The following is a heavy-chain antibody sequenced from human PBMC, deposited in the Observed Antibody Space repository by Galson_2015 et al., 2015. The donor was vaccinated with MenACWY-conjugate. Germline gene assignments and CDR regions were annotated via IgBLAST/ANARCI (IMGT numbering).Heavy chain of an antibody. J-gene: IGHJ4*02. D-gene: IGHD6-6*01. CDR1: GYTFTSNW. CDR3: ARQGFGSSSLDY. Sequence: HSGAEVTKPGESLKISCTGSGYTFTSNWIGWVRQMPGKGLEWMGIIYPGDSDTRYTPSFQGHVTISADKSSNTAYLQWGSLEASDTSMYYCARQGFGSSSLDYWGQGTLVTVS. CDR2: IYPGDSDT. V-gene: IGHV5-51*01.